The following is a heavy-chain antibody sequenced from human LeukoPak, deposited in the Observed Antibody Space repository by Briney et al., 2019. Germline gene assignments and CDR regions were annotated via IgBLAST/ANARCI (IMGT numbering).Heavy chain of an antibody. CDR3: AKDSLVADYYFDY. V-gene: IGHV3-23*01. Sequence: GGSLRLSCAASGFTFSSYAMSWVRQAPGKGLEWVSAISGSGGSTYYADSVKGRFTISRDNSKNTLYLQMNSLRAEDTSVYYCAKDSLVADYYFDYWGQGTLVTVSS. CDR2: ISGSGGST. CDR1: GFTFSSYA. J-gene: IGHJ4*02. D-gene: IGHD2-8*02.